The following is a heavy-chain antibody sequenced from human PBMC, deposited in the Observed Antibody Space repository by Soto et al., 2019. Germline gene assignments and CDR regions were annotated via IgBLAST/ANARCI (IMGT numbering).Heavy chain of an antibody. CDR1: GGTFRNYP. J-gene: IGHJ4*02. CDR2: IFPLTDIP. V-gene: IGHV1-69*02. Sequence: QVQLVQSGTEVKKPGSSVKVSCKASGGTFRNYPINWVRQAPGQGLEWMGSIFPLTDIPDYAQNFQARLTISADKAPSTAYMELISLTSDDTAMYFCARGPLVVLNYFESWGQGTLVTVSS. CDR3: ARGPLVVLNYFES.